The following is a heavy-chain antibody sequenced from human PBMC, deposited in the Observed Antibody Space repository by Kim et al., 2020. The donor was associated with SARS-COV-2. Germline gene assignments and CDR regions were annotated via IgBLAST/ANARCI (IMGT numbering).Heavy chain of an antibody. Sequence: GGSLRLSCAASGFTFSSYGMHWVRQAPGKGLEWVAVIWYDGSNKYYADSVKGRFTISRDNSKNTLYLQMNSLRAEDTAVYYCARDQGIAAAGGYYYYYGMDVWGQGTTVTVSS. CDR2: IWYDGSNK. CDR3: ARDQGIAAAGGYYYYYGMDV. CDR1: GFTFSSYG. V-gene: IGHV3-33*01. D-gene: IGHD6-13*01. J-gene: IGHJ6*02.